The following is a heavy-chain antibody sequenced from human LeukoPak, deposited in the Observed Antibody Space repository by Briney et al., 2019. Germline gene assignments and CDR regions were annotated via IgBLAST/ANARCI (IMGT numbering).Heavy chain of an antibody. J-gene: IGHJ5*02. V-gene: IGHV4-34*03. CDR1: GGSFSGYY. Sequence: SETLSLTCAVYGGSFSGYYWSWIRQPPGKGLEWIGEINHSGSTNYNPSLKSRVTISVDTSKNQFSLKLSSVTAADTAVYYCASVSVSGWFDPWGQGTLVTVSS. CDR2: INHSGST. D-gene: IGHD3-10*01. CDR3: ASVSVSGWFDP.